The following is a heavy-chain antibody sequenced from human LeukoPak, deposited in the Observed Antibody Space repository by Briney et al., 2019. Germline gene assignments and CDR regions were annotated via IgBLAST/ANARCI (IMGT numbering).Heavy chain of an antibody. CDR3: ARAVGRSAFDI. CDR2: IYYSGST. CDR1: GGSISSGGYY. J-gene: IGHJ3*02. V-gene: IGHV4-61*08. D-gene: IGHD1-26*01. Sequence: PSETLSLTCTVSGGSISSGGYYWSWIRQPPGKGLEWIGYIYYSGSTNYNPSLNSRVTISVDTSKNQFSLKLHSVTAADTAVYYCARAVGRSAFDIWGQGTMVTVSS.